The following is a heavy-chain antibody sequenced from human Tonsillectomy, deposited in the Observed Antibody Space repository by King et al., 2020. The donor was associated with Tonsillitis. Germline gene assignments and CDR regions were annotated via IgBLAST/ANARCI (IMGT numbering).Heavy chain of an antibody. J-gene: IGHJ6*03. CDR2: ISAYNGDT. CDR1: NYPFPAYG. V-gene: IGHV1-18*01. D-gene: IGHD3-10*01. Sequence: QLVQSGAEVKKPGASVKVSCKASNYPFPAYGVSWVRQAPGQGLEWMGWISAYNGDTNYPQKFQDRVTMTTDTSTSTAYMELRSLRSDDTAVYYCARAGLWFGSPDYMDVWGEGTTVTVSS. CDR3: ARAGLWFGSPDYMDV.